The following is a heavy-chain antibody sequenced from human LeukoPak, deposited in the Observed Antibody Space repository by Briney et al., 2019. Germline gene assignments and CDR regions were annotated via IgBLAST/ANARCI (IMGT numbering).Heavy chain of an antibody. CDR3: ARSCGGDCYSGFDY. CDR2: ISSSISTI. V-gene: IGHV3-48*01. D-gene: IGHD2-21*02. J-gene: IGHJ4*02. Sequence: GGSLRLSCAASGFTSSTYSMNWVRQAPGKGLEWVSYISSSISTIYYADSVKGRFTISRDNAKNSLYLQMNSLRAEDTAVYYCARSCGGDCYSGFDYWGQGTLVTVSS. CDR1: GFTSSTYS.